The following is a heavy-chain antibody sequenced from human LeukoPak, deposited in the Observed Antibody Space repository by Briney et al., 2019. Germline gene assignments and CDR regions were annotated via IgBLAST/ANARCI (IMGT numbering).Heavy chain of an antibody. V-gene: IGHV3-33*06. J-gene: IGHJ4*02. CDR2: IWYDGSNK. CDR3: AKDRYSYGYAFDY. D-gene: IGHD5-18*01. CDR1: GFTFSSYG. Sequence: GGSLRLSCAASGFTFSSYGIHWVRQAPGKGLEWVAVIWYDGSNKYYADSVKGRFTISRDNSKNTLYLQMNSLRAEDTAVYYCAKDRYSYGYAFDYWGQGTLVTVSS.